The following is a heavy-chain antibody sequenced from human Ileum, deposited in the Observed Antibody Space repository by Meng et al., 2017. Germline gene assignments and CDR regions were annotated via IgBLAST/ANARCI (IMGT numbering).Heavy chain of an antibody. V-gene: IGHV3-33*06. CDR2: IWSDGSNE. Sequence: VQLLESGGGVVQPERSLRLSCVVSGSSFSRAGMHWVRQAPGKGLEWVAFIWSDGSNEYYADSVKGRFTISRDNSKNTVYLQMNSLRAEDTAVYYCAKDKALKYFDYWGQGILVTVSS. CDR1: GSSFSRAG. CDR3: AKDKALKYFDY. J-gene: IGHJ4*02.